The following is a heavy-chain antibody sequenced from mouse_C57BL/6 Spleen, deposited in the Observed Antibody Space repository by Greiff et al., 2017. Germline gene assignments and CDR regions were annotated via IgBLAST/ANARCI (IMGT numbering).Heavy chain of an antibody. D-gene: IGHD2-3*01. V-gene: IGHV5-9-1*02. CDR1: GFTFSSYA. CDR3: TREDGAMDY. CDR2: ISSGGDYI. Sequence: EVKVVESGEGLVKPGGSLKLSCAASGFTFSSYAMSWVRQTPEKRLEWVAYISSGGDYIYYADTVKGRFTISRDNARNTLYLKMSSLKSEDTAMYYCTREDGAMDYWGQGTSVTVSS. J-gene: IGHJ4*01.